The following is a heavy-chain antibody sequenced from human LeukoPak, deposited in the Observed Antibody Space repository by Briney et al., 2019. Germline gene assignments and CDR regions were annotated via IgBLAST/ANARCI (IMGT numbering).Heavy chain of an antibody. V-gene: IGHV3-30*02. J-gene: IGHJ4*02. CDR3: ANGGYCSSTRCYPFPLPPDY. CDR2: IRYDGSNK. Sequence: GGSLRLSCAASGFTFSSYGVHWVRQAPGKGLEWVAFIRYDGSNKYYADSVKGRFTISRDNSKNTLYLQMNSLRAEDTAVYYCANGGYCSSTRCYPFPLPPDYRGQGTLVTVSS. CDR1: GFTFSSYG. D-gene: IGHD2-2*01.